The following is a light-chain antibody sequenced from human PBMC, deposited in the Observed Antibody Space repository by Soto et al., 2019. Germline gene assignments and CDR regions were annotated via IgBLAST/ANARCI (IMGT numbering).Light chain of an antibody. Sequence: SPSSLSASVGDRVTITCRASRGISSYLAWYQQKPGKAPKLLIYGASTLEGGVPFRFSGSVSGTDFTLTISSLQPEDFATYYCQQLNTYPITFGQGTRLEIK. CDR3: QQLNTYPIT. V-gene: IGKV1-9*01. CDR2: GAS. J-gene: IGKJ5*01. CDR1: RGISSY.